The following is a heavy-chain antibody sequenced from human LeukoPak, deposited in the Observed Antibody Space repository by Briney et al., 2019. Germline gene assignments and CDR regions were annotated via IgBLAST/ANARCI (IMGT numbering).Heavy chain of an antibody. CDR2: INPNSGGT. Sequence: ASVKVSCKASGYTITDYYIHWVRQAPGQGLEWMGWINPNSGGTNYAQKFQGRVTMTRDTSISTAYMELSRLRSDDTAVYYCAREVEVGATENWFDPWGQGTLVTVSS. CDR3: AREVEVGATENWFDP. CDR1: GYTITDYY. V-gene: IGHV1-2*02. D-gene: IGHD1-26*01. J-gene: IGHJ5*02.